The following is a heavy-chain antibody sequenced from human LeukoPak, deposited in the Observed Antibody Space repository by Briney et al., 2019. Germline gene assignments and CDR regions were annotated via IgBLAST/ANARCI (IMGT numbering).Heavy chain of an antibody. CDR3: AKRGSTWDLDY. CDR2: ISYDGSNK. J-gene: IGHJ4*02. Sequence: GGSLRLSCEASGFTFSSYAMHWVRQAPGKGLKWVAVISYDGSNKYYADSVKGRFTISRDSPKNTLYLQMNRLRAEDTAVYYCAKRGSTWDLDYWGQGTLVTVSS. D-gene: IGHD6-13*01. V-gene: IGHV3-30*18. CDR1: GFTFSSYA.